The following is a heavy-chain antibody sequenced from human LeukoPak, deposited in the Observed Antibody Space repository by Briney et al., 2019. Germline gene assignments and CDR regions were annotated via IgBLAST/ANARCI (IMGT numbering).Heavy chain of an antibody. CDR1: EFTFSTYG. D-gene: IGHD2-15*01. J-gene: IGHJ5*02. CDR2: ISYDGSYK. Sequence: GGPLRLSCAASEFTFSTYGMRWVRQAPGKGLEWVAVISYDGSYKFYADSVKGRFTISRDNSKSTPYLQMNSLRAEDTAVYYCERSSAATTWFAPGGREPLVTFSS. CDR3: ERSSAATTWFAP. V-gene: IGHV3-30*03.